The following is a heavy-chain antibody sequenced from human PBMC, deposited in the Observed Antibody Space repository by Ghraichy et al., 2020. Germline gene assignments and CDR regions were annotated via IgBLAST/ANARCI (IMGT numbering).Heavy chain of an antibody. D-gene: IGHD3-10*01. Sequence: GGSLRLSCAASGFTFSSYSMNWVRQAPGKGLEWVSSISSSSSYIYYADSVKGRFTISRDNAKNSLYLQMNSLRAEDTAVYYCARVVNNHYGGCHAGSDYWGQGTLVTVSS. V-gene: IGHV3-21*01. CDR2: ISSSSSYI. CDR1: GFTFSSYS. J-gene: IGHJ4*02. CDR3: ARVVNNHYGGCHAGSDY.